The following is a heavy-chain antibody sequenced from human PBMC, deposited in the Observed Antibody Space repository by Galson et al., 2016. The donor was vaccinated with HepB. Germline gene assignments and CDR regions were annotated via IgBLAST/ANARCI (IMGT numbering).Heavy chain of an antibody. CDR1: GLTFRFYR. CDR3: ATCLAPESEGGYFDY. CDR2: IPNDTSSST. D-gene: IGHD1-14*01. Sequence: SLRLSCAVSGLTFRFYRMTWVRQAPGKRLEWVSSIPNDTSSSTHYADSVRGRFATSRDNAKNSLFLQMNNLRDEDTAVYYCATCLAPESEGGYFDYWSQGTLVTVSS. V-gene: IGHV3-48*02. J-gene: IGHJ4*02.